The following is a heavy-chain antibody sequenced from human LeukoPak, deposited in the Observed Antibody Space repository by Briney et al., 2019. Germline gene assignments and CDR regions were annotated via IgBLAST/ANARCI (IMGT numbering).Heavy chain of an antibody. J-gene: IGHJ4*02. Sequence: GGSLRLSCAASRFTFSYYWMSWVRQAPGKGLEWVANIKQDGSEKYYVDSVKGRFTISRDNAKNSLYLQMNSLRAEDTAVYYCARVSDVAGTDYWGQGTPVTVSS. D-gene: IGHD6-19*01. CDR3: ARVSDVAGTDY. CDR1: RFTFSYYW. CDR2: IKQDGSEK. V-gene: IGHV3-7*01.